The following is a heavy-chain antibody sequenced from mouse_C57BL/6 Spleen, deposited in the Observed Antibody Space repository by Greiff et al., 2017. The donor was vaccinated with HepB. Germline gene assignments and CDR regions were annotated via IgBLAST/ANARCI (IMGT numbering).Heavy chain of an antibody. D-gene: IGHD1-1*01. CDR2: IYPGDGDT. CDR3: AREEDYGSSLYYAMDY. J-gene: IGHJ4*01. CDR1: GYAFSSSW. V-gene: IGHV1-82*01. Sequence: VQLQQSGPELVKPGASVKISCKASGYAFSSSWMNWVKQRPGKGLEWIGRIYPGDGDTNYNGKFKGKATLTADKSSSTAYMQLSSLTSEDSAVYFCAREEDYGSSLYYAMDYWGQGTSVTVSS.